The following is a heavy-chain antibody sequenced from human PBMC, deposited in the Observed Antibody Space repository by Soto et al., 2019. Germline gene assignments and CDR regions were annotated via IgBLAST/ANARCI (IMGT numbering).Heavy chain of an antibody. CDR1: GGSISSGGYY. CDR2: ISYSGST. Sequence: QVQLQESGPGLVQPSQTLSLTCTVSGGSISSGGYYWSWIRQHPGTGLGWIGHISYSGSTYYNTSLKSRVTISVDTSRNQFSLIVNSVTAADTAVYYCARVVLHWGQGTLVTVSS. V-gene: IGHV4-31*03. J-gene: IGHJ4*01. D-gene: IGHD2-15*01. CDR3: ARVVLH.